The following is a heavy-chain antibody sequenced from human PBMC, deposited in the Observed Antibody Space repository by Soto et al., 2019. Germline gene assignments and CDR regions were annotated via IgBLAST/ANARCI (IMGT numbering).Heavy chain of an antibody. V-gene: IGHV6-1*01. J-gene: IGHJ4*02. CDR3: ARAPYNWNLEFDY. Sequence: SQTLSLTCAISGDSVSSNSAAWNLIRQSPSRGLEWLGRTYYRSKWYNDYAVSVKSRITINPDTSKNQFSLQLNSVTPEDTAVYYCARAPYNWNLEFDYWGQGTLVTVSS. CDR1: GDSVSSNSAA. D-gene: IGHD1-7*01. CDR2: TYYRSKWYN.